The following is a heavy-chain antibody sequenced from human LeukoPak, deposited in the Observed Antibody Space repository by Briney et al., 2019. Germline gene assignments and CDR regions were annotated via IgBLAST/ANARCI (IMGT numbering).Heavy chain of an antibody. CDR3: ATWTYYYDSSGYYYGPFDY. V-gene: IGHV1-18*01. J-gene: IGHJ4*02. Sequence: ASVKVSCKASGYTFTSYGISWVRQAPGQGLEWMGWISAYNGNTNYAQKLQGRVTMTTDTSTSTAYMELSSLRSEDTAVYYCATWTYYYDSSGYYYGPFDYWGQGTLVTVSS. CDR2: ISAYNGNT. CDR1: GYTFTSYG. D-gene: IGHD3-22*01.